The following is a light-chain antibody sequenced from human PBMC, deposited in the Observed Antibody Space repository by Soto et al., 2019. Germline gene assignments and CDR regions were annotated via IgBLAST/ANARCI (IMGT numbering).Light chain of an antibody. CDR1: SSDVGGYNY. J-gene: IGLJ1*01. CDR3: SSYTASSLHI. CDR2: DVS. Sequence: QSALTQPASVSGSPGQSITISCTGTSSDVGGYNYVSWYQQYPGKAPKLMIYDVSNRPSGVSNRFSASKSGNTASLTISGLQAEDEADYYCSSYTASSLHIFGAGTNLTVL. V-gene: IGLV2-14*03.